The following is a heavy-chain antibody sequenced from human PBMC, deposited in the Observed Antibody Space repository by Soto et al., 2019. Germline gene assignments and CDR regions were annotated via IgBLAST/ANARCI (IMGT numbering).Heavy chain of an antibody. D-gene: IGHD2-2*01. J-gene: IGHJ5*02. CDR3: ARCTYRNWFDP. Sequence: ASVKVSCKTSGYTFTSYYMHWVRQAPGQGLDWKGIINPSGGSTSYAQKFQGRVTITRDTSKSTDHMELSSLRLQDTAAHCRARCTYRNWFDPWGQGTLVNVSS. V-gene: IGHV1-46*01. CDR1: GYTFTSYY. CDR2: INPSGGST.